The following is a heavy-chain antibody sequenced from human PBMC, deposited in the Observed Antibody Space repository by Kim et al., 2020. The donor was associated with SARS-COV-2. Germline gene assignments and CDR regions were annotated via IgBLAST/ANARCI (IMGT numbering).Heavy chain of an antibody. J-gene: IGHJ4*02. CDR3: AKVTTITAPFYDY. Sequence: YAGSVQGRFTIARDNAKNALNLQMNSLRAEDTALYYCAKVTTITAPFYDYWGQGTLVTVSS. V-gene: IGHV3-23*01. D-gene: IGHD4-4*01.